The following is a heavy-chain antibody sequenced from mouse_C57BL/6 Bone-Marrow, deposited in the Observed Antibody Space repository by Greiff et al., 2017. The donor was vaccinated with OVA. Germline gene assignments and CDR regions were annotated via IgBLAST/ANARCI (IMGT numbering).Heavy chain of an antibody. CDR2: ISNGGGST. CDR3: ARGFAY. CDR1: GFTFSDFY. V-gene: IGHV5-12*01. J-gene: IGHJ3*01. Sequence: EVKLVESGGGLVQPGGSLKLSCAASGFTFSDFYMYWVRQTPEKRLEWVAYISNGGGSTYYPDTVKGRFTISRDNAKNNLYLQMSHLKSEDTAMYYCARGFAYWGQGTLVTVSA.